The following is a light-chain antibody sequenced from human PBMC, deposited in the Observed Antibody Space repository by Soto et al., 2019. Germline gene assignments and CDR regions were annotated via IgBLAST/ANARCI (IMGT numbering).Light chain of an antibody. CDR3: QQYGSSPPT. J-gene: IGKJ1*01. V-gene: IGKV3-20*01. CDR1: QSVSSSY. Sequence: EIVLTHSPGTLSLSPGERATLSCRASQSVSSSYLAWYQQKPGQATRLLIYGASSRATGIPDRFSGSGSGTDFTLTISRLEPEDFAVYYCQQYGSSPPTFGQGTKVEIK. CDR2: GAS.